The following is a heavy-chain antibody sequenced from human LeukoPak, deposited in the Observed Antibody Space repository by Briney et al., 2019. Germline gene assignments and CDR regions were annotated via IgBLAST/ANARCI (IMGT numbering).Heavy chain of an antibody. CDR1: GGSISSGDYY. V-gene: IGHV4-30-4*01. CDR2: IYYSGSS. Sequence: KASETLSLTCTVSGGSISSGDYYWSWIRQPPGKGLEWIACIYYSGSSYYNPSLKSRVTISVDTSKNQFSLKLSSVTAADTAVYYCAREWFGEGSWFDPWGQGTLVTVSS. D-gene: IGHD3-10*01. CDR3: AREWFGEGSWFDP. J-gene: IGHJ5*02.